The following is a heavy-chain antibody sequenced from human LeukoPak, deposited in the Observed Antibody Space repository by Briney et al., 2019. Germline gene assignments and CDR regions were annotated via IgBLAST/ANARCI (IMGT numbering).Heavy chain of an antibody. Sequence: SETLSLTCTVSGGSISISSYYWGWIRQPPGKGLEWIGSIYYSGSTYYNPSLKSRVTISVDTSKNQFSLKLSSVTAADTAVYYCARTRPAAKRSGFDPWGQGTLVTVSS. V-gene: IGHV4-39*01. J-gene: IGHJ5*02. D-gene: IGHD2-2*01. CDR3: ARTRPAAKRSGFDP. CDR1: GGSISISSYY. CDR2: IYYSGST.